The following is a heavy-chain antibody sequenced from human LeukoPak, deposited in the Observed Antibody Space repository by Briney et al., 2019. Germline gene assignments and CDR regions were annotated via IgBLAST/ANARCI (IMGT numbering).Heavy chain of an antibody. V-gene: IGHV3-53*01. D-gene: IGHD3-22*01. J-gene: IGHJ4*02. CDR2: IYSGGST. CDR1: GFTVSSNC. Sequence: GALRLSCAASGFTVSSNCMSWVRQAPGKGLEWVSVIYSGGSTYYADSVKGRFTISRDNSKNTLYVQMNSLRAEDTAVYYCAKSGGYYDSSGYIDYWGQGTLVTVSS. CDR3: AKSGGYYDSSGYIDY.